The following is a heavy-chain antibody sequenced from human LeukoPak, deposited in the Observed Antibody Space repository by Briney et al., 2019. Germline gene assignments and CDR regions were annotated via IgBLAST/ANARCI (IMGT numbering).Heavy chain of an antibody. CDR3: ARGGRYDILTGYYSRDWNGDY. J-gene: IGHJ4*02. CDR2: ISAYNGNT. D-gene: IGHD3-9*01. V-gene: IGHV1-18*01. Sequence: ASVKVSCKASGYTFTGYGISWVRQAPGQGLEWMGWISAYNGNTNYAQKLQGRVTMTTDTSTSTAYIELRSLRSDDTAVYYCARGGRYDILTGYYSRDWNGDYWGQGTLVTVSS. CDR1: GYTFTGYG.